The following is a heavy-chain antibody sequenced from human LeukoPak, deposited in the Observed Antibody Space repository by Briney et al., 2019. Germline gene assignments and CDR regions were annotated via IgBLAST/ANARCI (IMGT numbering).Heavy chain of an antibody. Sequence: PSETLSLTCTVSGDSISSNTYYWGWIRQPPGKGLEWIGSMSYTSSPSYSPSLESRATISIDTSKNSFSLKLSSVTATDTAVYYCARPSSDGNYNYWGQGTLVTVSS. CDR3: ARPSSDGNYNY. V-gene: IGHV4-39*02. CDR1: GDSISSNTYY. D-gene: IGHD1-7*01. J-gene: IGHJ4*02. CDR2: MSYTSSP.